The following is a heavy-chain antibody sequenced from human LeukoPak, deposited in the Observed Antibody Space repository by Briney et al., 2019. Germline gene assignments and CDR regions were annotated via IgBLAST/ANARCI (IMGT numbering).Heavy chain of an antibody. J-gene: IGHJ4*02. D-gene: IGHD2-15*01. CDR3: ARGYCNGGYCLPHY. V-gene: IGHV3-11*05. Sequence: PGGSLRLSCAASGFAVSDYYMNWIRQAPGKGLEWVSYIGSSGSYTNYADSVKGRFTISRDNAKNSLYLQMNSLRAEDTAVYFCARGYCNGGYCLPHYWGQGTLVTVSS. CDR2: IGSSGSYT. CDR1: GFAVSDYY.